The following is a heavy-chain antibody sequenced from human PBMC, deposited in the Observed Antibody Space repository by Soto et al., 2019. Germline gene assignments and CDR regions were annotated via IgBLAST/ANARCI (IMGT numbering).Heavy chain of an antibody. CDR2: IWYDGSNK. D-gene: IGHD3-22*01. J-gene: IGHJ4*02. Sequence: GGSLRLSCAASGFTFSSYGMHWVRQAPGKGLEWVAVIWYDGSNKYYADSVKGRFTISRDNSKNTLYLQMNSLRAEDTAVYYCATDSSGYYFGITDFDYWGQGTLVTVSS. V-gene: IGHV3-33*01. CDR1: GFTFSSYG. CDR3: ATDSSGYYFGITDFDY.